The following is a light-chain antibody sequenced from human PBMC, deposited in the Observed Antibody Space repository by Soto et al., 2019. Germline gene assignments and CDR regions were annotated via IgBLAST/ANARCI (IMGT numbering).Light chain of an antibody. CDR3: QQLNTYPLT. CDR2: AAS. V-gene: IGKV1-9*01. CDR1: QDISTH. J-gene: IGKJ4*01. Sequence: DIQLTQSPSFLSASVGDRVTVTCRASQDISTHFGWYQQKPGKAPKLLIYAASTLQSGVPSRFSGSGSGTEFTLTIISLQPEDFATDYCQQLNTYPLTFGGGTKVEIK.